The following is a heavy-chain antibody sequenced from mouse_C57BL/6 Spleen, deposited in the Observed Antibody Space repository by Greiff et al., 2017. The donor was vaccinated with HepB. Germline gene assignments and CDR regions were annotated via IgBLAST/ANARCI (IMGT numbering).Heavy chain of an antibody. CDR3: SRSGYGSSFYYFDY. CDR2: IYPGSGST. D-gene: IGHD1-1*01. V-gene: IGHV1-55*01. J-gene: IGHJ2*01. Sequence: VKLQQPGAELVKPGASVKMSCKASGYTFTSYWINWVKQRPGQGLEWIGDIYPGSGSTNYNEKFKSKATLTVDTSSSTAYMQLSSLTSEDSAVYYCSRSGYGSSFYYFDYWGQGTTLTVSS. CDR1: GYTFTSYW.